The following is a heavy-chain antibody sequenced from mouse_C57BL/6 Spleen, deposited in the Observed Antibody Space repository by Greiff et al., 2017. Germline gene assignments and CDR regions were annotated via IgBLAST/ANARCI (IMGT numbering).Heavy chain of an antibody. J-gene: IGHJ2*01. CDR1: GYTFTDYY. CDR2: INPYNGGT. V-gene: IGHV1-19*01. D-gene: IGHD3-2*02. CDR3: ASLGTAQATGYFDY. Sequence: EVQLQQSGPVLVKPGASVKMSCKASGYTFTDYYMNWVKQSPGKSLEWIGVINPYNGGTSYNQKFKGKATLTVDKSSSTAYMELNSLTSEDSAVYSCASLGTAQATGYFDYWGQGTTLTVSS.